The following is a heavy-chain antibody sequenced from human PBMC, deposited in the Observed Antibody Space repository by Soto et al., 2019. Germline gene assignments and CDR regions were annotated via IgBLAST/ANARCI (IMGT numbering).Heavy chain of an antibody. Sequence: EVQLVESGGGLVKPGGSLRLSCAASGFPFSGYSMNWVRQAPGKGLEWVSSISSSGGYVRYADSVNGRFTLSRDNAKISLYLQLDRLRSEDTAVYYWERVSSSKTNMDYWGQGTLGTGSS. CDR2: ISSSGGYV. CDR1: GFPFSGYS. D-gene: IGHD2-2*01. V-gene: IGHV3-21*01. J-gene: IGHJ4*02. CDR3: ERVSSSKTNMDY.